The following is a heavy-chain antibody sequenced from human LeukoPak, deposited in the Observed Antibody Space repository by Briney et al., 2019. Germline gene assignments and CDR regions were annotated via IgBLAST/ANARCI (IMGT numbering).Heavy chain of an antibody. CDR1: GFTFSTYW. CDR3: ARRSVAASLDY. Sequence: GGSLRLSCAASGFTFSTYWMSWVRQAPGKGLEWVANTKEDGGEKYYVDSVKGRFTISRDNAENSLYLQMNSLRAEDTAVYYCARRSVAASLDYWGQGTLVTVSS. D-gene: IGHD6-19*01. CDR2: TKEDGGEK. J-gene: IGHJ4*02. V-gene: IGHV3-7*01.